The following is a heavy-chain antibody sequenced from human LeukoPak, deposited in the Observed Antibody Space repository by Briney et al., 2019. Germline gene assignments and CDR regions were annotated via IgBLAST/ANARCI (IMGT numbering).Heavy chain of an antibody. CDR3: ARGGYYDILTGYSNFDY. V-gene: IGHV1-2*02. J-gene: IGHJ4*02. Sequence: ASVKVSCKASGYTFTGYYMHWVRQAPGQGLEWMGWINPNSGGTNYAQKFQGRVTMTRDTSISTAYMELSRLRSDDTAVYYCARGGYYDILTGYSNFDYWGQGTLVTVSS. CDR2: INPNSGGT. CDR1: GYTFTGYY. D-gene: IGHD3-9*01.